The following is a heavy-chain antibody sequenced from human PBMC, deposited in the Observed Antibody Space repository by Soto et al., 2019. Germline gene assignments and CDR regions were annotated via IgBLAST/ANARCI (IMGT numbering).Heavy chain of an antibody. J-gene: IGHJ2*01. CDR2: IYYRGST. V-gene: IGHV4-59*01. CDR3: ARFNWYFDL. Sequence: QVQLQESCLGLVKPSETLSLTCTVSGGSISSYYWSWIRQPPGKGLEWIGYIYYRGSTNYNPSLKSRVTISVDTSKNQFSLKLSAVTAADTAMYYCARFNWYFDLWGRGTLVTVSS. CDR1: GGSISSYY.